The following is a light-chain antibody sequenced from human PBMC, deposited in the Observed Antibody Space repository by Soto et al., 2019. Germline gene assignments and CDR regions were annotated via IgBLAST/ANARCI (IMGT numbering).Light chain of an antibody. J-gene: IGKJ4*01. CDR2: KAS. V-gene: IGKV1-5*03. CDR1: QSINSW. Sequence: DIQMTQSPSTLSASVGDRVTLTCRASQSINSWLAWYQQRPGKGPKLLIHKASILEGGVPSRFSGSASGTEFTITISSLQPDDFATYYCLQYNHYPLTFGGGTKVEIK. CDR3: LQYNHYPLT.